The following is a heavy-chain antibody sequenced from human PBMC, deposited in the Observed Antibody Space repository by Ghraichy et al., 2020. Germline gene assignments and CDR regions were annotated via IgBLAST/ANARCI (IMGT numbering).Heavy chain of an antibody. V-gene: IGHV4-59*08. Sequence: SXTLSLTCTVSGGSISSYYWSWIRQPPGKGLEWIGYIYYSGSTHYNPSLKSRVTISVDTSKNQFSLKLSSVTAADTAVYYCARQDFWSGYYTRAFDIWGQGTMVTVSS. CDR3: ARQDFWSGYYTRAFDI. D-gene: IGHD3-3*01. J-gene: IGHJ3*02. CDR1: GGSISSYY. CDR2: IYYSGST.